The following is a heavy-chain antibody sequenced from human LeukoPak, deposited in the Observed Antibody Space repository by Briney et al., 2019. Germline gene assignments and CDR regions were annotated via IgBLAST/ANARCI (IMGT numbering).Heavy chain of an antibody. V-gene: IGHV5-51*01. CDR2: IYPRDSTT. J-gene: IGHJ4*02. D-gene: IGHD3-3*01. CDR1: GYSFTSYW. Sequence: GESLKISCKGSGYSFTSYWIGWVRQMPGKGLEWMGIIYPRDSTTRYSPAFEGQVTISVDKSITTAYLQWSSLKASDTAMYYCARRAIIQGTSALDFWGQGTVVIVSS. CDR3: ARRAIIQGTSALDF.